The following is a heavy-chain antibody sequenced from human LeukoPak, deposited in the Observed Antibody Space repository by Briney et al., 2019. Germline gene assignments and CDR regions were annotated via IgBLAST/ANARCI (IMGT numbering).Heavy chain of an antibody. J-gene: IGHJ5*02. Sequence: GGSLRLSCAASGFTVSSNYMSWVRQAPGKGLEWVSVIYSGGNTHYADSVKGRFTISRDNSKNTLYLQMNSLRAEDTAVYYCARDRGIMVATTPYNWFDTWGQGTLVTVSS. CDR3: ARDRGIMVATTPYNWFDT. V-gene: IGHV3-66*01. D-gene: IGHD1-26*01. CDR1: GFTVSSNY. CDR2: IYSGGNT.